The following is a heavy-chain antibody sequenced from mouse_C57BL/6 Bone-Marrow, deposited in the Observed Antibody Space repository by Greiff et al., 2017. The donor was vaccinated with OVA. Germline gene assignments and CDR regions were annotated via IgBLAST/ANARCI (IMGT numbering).Heavy chain of an antibody. CDR2: IYPRSGNT. CDR1: GYTFTSYG. V-gene: IGHV1-81*01. CDR3: VTTVVAPFDY. J-gene: IGHJ2*01. D-gene: IGHD1-1*01. Sequence: VQLQQSGAELARPGASVKLSCKASGYTFTSYGISWVKQRTGQGLEWIGGIYPRSGNTYYNEKFKGKATLTADKSSSTAYMVLRSLTSEDSAVYFCVTTVVAPFDYWGQGTTLTVSS.